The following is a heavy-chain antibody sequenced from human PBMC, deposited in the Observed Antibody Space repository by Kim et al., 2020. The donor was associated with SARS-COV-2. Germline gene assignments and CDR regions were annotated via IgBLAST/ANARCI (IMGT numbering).Heavy chain of an antibody. Sequence: NYAENVKGRFTVSRDNAENSVSLRMSSLRAEDTAIYYCGRRGIGWYSHIDYWGQGTLVTVSS. J-gene: IGHJ4*02. D-gene: IGHD2-15*01. CDR3: GRRGIGWYSHIDY. V-gene: IGHV3-11*03.